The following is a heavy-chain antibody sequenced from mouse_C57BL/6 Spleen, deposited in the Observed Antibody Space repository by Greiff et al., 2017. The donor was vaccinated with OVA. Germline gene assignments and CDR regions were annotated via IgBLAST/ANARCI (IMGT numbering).Heavy chain of an antibody. J-gene: IGHJ2*01. CDR1: GYTFTDYY. D-gene: IGHD1-1*01. CDR2: INPYNGGT. V-gene: IGHV1-19*01. CDR3: ARKDYGSGFDY. Sequence: VQLKESGPVLVKPGASVKMSCKASGYTFTDYYMNWVKQSHGKSLEWIGVINPYNGGTSYNQKFKGKATLTVDKSSSTAYMELNSLTSEDSAVDYCARKDYGSGFDYWGQGTTLTVSS.